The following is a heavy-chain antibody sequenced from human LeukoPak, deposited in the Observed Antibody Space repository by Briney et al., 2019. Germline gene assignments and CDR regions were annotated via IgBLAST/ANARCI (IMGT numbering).Heavy chain of an antibody. CDR3: ARDPIITGTDGYYFDY. D-gene: IGHD1-7*01. Sequence: SETLSLTCTVSGGSISSSSYYWGWIRQPPGKGLEWIGSIYYSGSTYYNPSLESRVTISVDTSKNQFSLKLSSVTAAGTAVYYCARDPIITGTDGYYFDYWGQGTPVTVSS. V-gene: IGHV4-39*07. CDR2: IYYSGST. J-gene: IGHJ4*02. CDR1: GGSISSSSYY.